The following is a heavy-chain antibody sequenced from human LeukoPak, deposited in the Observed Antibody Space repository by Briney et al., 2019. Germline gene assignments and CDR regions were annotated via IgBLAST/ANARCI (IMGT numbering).Heavy chain of an antibody. CDR3: AKDSGCSYGSFDY. CDR1: GFTFSSYA. J-gene: IGHJ4*02. V-gene: IGHV3-23*01. D-gene: IGHD5-18*01. Sequence: GGSLRLSCAASGFTFSSYAMSWVRQAPGNGLEWVSAISGSDGSTYYADSVKGRFTISRDNSKNTLYLQMNSLRAEDTAVYYCAKDSGCSYGSFDYWGQGTLVTVSS. CDR2: ISGSDGST.